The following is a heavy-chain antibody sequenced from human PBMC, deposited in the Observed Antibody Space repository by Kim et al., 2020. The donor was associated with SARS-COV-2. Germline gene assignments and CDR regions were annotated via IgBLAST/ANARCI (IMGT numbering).Heavy chain of an antibody. CDR3: AKEHTRKFSDWFFDL. CDR2: ISYDGGSE. Sequence: GGSLRLSCAASGFTFSSYGMHWVRQAPGKGPEWITVISYDGGSEFYADSVKGRFTISRDNFRNTLFLQMNSLRTEDTAVYYCAKEHTRKFSDWFFDLWGRGTLVTVSS. V-gene: IGHV3-30*18. CDR1: GFTFSSYG. D-gene: IGHD3-3*01. J-gene: IGHJ2*01.